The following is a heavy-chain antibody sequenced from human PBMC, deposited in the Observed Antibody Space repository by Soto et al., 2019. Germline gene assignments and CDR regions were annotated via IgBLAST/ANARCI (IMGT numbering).Heavy chain of an antibody. V-gene: IGHV4-59*01. D-gene: IGHD3-3*01. CDR2: IYYTGST. Sequence: SLTCIVSGGSISSNYWSWIRQPPGKGLEWIGYIYYTGSTNFNPSLKNRVIISVDTSKNQFSLKLSSVTAADTAVYYCARSYPNTIFGVVPSRGLDVWGQGTTVTVSS. CDR1: GGSISSNY. CDR3: ARSYPNTIFGVVPSRGLDV. J-gene: IGHJ6*02.